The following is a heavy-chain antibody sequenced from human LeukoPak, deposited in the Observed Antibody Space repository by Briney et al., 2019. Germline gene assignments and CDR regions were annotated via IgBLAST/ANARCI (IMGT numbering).Heavy chain of an antibody. D-gene: IGHD3-16*02. V-gene: IGHV4-59*01. J-gene: IGHJ4*02. CDR3: ARGSGGELSRHFDY. CDR1: GGSISSYY. Sequence: SETLSLTCTVAGGSISSYYWSWIRQPPGKGLEWIGYIYYSGSTNYNPSLKSRVTISVDTSKNQFSLKLSSVTAADTAVYYCARGSGGELSRHFDYWGQGTLVTVSS. CDR2: IYYSGST.